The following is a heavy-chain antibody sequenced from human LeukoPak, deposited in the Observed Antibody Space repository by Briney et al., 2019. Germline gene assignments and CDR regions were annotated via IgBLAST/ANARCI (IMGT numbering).Heavy chain of an antibody. CDR2: VHHSGSI. CDR3: ARGGDRSFDY. V-gene: IGHV4-4*02. CDR1: GVSISSNLW. D-gene: IGHD3-10*01. J-gene: IGHJ4*02. Sequence: SETLSLTCAVSGVSISSNLWWTWVRQPPGKGLEWIAEVHHSGSINYNPSLKSRVTISVDKAKNQFSLNLNSVTAADTAVYYCARGGDRSFDYWGQGTLVTVSS.